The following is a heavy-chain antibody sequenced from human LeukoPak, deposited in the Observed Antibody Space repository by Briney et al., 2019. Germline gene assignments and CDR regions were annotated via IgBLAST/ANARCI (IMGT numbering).Heavy chain of an antibody. V-gene: IGHV1-69*13. CDR2: IIPIFGTA. D-gene: IGHD3-10*01. CDR3: ASTPSITMVRGVKPDYYYYGMDV. Sequence: ASVKVSCKASGGTFSSYAISWVRQAPGQGLEWMGGIIPIFGTANYAQKFQGRVTITADESTSTAYMELSSLRSEDTAVYYCASTPSITMVRGVKPDYYYYGMDVWGQGTTVTVSS. CDR1: GGTFSSYA. J-gene: IGHJ6*02.